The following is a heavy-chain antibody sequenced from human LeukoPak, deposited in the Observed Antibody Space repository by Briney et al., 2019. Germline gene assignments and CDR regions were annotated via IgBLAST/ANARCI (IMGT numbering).Heavy chain of an antibody. V-gene: IGHV6-1*01. Sequence: SQTLSPTYDISGDTVSRNSAAWSWIRQSPWRGLEWLGRTYYRPKWYYDYAVSVKSRITISPDTSKNQFSLQLNSVTADDTAVYCCARGFAVDFWGQGTMVTVSS. J-gene: IGHJ3*01. CDR3: ARGFAVDF. CDR2: TYYRPKWYY. CDR1: GDTVSRNSAA.